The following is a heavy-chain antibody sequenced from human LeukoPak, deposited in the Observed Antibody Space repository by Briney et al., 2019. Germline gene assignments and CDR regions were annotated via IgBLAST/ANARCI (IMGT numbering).Heavy chain of an antibody. CDR3: ARRGIAAAGTFDY. D-gene: IGHD6-13*01. Sequence: SETQSLTCTVSGGSISSYYWSWIRQPPGKGLEWIGYIYYSGSTNYNPSLKSRVTISVDTSKNQFSLKLSSVTAADTAVYYCARRGIAAAGTFDYWGQGTLVTVSS. CDR2: IYYSGST. CDR1: GGSISSYY. V-gene: IGHV4-59*08. J-gene: IGHJ4*02.